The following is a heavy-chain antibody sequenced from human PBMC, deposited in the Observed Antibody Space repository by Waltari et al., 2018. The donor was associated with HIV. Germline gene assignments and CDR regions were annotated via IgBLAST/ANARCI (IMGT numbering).Heavy chain of an antibody. J-gene: IGHJ4*02. CDR1: GGSFSGYY. D-gene: IGHD3-22*01. CDR3: ARGYYFDSSGYYQFDH. CDR2: INHSGST. V-gene: IGHV4-34*01. Sequence: QVHLQQWGAGLLKPSGTLSLTCAVYGGSFSGYYWRWVRQPPGKGLEWIGEINHSGSTNYNPSLKSRVSISVDTSKSHFSLRLNSVTAADTAVYYCARGYYFDSSGYYQFDHWGQGTLVTVSS.